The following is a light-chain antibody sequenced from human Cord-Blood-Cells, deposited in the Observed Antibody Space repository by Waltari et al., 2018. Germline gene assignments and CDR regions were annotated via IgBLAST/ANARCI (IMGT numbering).Light chain of an antibody. V-gene: IGLV2-14*01. CDR3: SSYTSSSVV. CDR2: DVS. J-gene: IGLJ2*01. Sequence: QSALTQPASVSGSPGQSITILCTGTSSDVGGYNYVSWYQQHPGKAPKLMIYDVSNRPSGVSNRCSGSKSGNTASLTSSGLQAEDEADYYCSSYTSSSVVFGGGTKLTVL. CDR1: SSDVGGYNY.